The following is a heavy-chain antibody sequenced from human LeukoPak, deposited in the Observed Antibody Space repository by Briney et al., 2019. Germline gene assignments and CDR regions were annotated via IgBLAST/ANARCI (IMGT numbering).Heavy chain of an antibody. CDR3: AREVGATGNDWFDP. V-gene: IGHV1-46*01. Sequence: ASVKVSCKASGYAFTSYYMHWVRQAPGQGLEWMGIINPSGGSTTYAQKFQGRVTLTSDTSTSTVYMDLSGLRLDDTAVYYCAREVGATGNDWFDPWGQGTLVTVSS. D-gene: IGHD1-26*01. CDR1: GYAFTSYY. J-gene: IGHJ5*02. CDR2: INPSGGST.